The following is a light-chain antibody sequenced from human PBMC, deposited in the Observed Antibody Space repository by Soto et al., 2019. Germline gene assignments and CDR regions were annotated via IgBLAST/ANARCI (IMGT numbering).Light chain of an antibody. J-gene: IGKJ4*01. V-gene: IGKV3-15*01. CDR1: QSVAGN. CDR3: QQYNKWPLT. Sequence: EIVMTQSPATLSVSTGEGATLSCWASQSVAGNLAWYQQKPGQAPRLLIYGEFTRATGIPATFSGSGSGTEFTLTISSLQSEDFAVYYCQQYNKWPLTFGGGTKVAIK. CDR2: GEF.